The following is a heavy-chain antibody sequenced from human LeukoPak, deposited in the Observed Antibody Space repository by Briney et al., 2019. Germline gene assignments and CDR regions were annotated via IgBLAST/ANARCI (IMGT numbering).Heavy chain of an antibody. CDR2: INHSGST. Sequence: PSETLSLTCAVYGGSFSGYYWSWIRQPPGKGLEWIGEINHSGSTNYNPSLKSRVTISVDTSENQFSLKLSSVTAADTAVYYCARWEMATIRSFDYWGQGTLVTVSS. D-gene: IGHD5-24*01. J-gene: IGHJ4*02. V-gene: IGHV4-34*01. CDR1: GGSFSGYY. CDR3: ARWEMATIRSFDY.